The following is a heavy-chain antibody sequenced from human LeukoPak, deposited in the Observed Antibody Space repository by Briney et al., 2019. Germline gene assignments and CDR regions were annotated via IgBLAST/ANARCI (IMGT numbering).Heavy chain of an antibody. J-gene: IGHJ6*03. CDR2: ISGSGGST. CDR1: GFTFSSYA. D-gene: IGHD6-19*01. V-gene: IGHV3-23*01. Sequence: AGGSLRLSCAASGFTFSSYAMSWVRQAPGKGLEWVSAISGSGGSTYYADSVKGRFTISRDNSKNTLYLQMNSLRAEDTAVYYXAKAAPVAGPYYYYYMDVWGKGTTVTVSS. CDR3: AKAAPVAGPYYYYYMDV.